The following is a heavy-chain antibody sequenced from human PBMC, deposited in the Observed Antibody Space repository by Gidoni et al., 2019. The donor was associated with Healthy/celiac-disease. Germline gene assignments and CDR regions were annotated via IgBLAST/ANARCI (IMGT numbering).Heavy chain of an antibody. CDR2: SSGSGGST. Sequence: EVQLLESGGGLVQPGGSLSLSCAASGFTFSSYAMTWVRQAPGKGLEWDAVSSGSGGSTYYPDSGKGRFTIARDNSKNTLYLQMNSLRAEDTAVYYCAKERTYYDFWSGEDYFDYWGQGTLVTVSS. CDR1: GFTFSSYA. D-gene: IGHD3-3*01. V-gene: IGHV3-23*01. CDR3: AKERTYYDFWSGEDYFDY. J-gene: IGHJ4*02.